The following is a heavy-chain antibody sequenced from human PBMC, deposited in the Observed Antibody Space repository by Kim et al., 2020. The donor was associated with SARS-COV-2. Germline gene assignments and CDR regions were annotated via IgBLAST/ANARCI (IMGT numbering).Heavy chain of an antibody. V-gene: IGHV4-31*02. J-gene: IGHJ5*02. CDR2: GST. Sequence: GSTYSNPSLKSRVTISVDTSKNQFSLKLSSVTAADTAVYYCARELSGWFDPWGQGTLVTVSS. D-gene: IGHD3-3*01. CDR3: ARELSGWFDP.